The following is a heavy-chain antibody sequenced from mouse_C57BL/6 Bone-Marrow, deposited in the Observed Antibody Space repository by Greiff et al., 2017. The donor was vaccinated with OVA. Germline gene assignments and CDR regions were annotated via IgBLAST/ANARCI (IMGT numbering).Heavy chain of an antibody. CDR1: GYTFTSYW. V-gene: IGHV1-69*01. Sequence: QVQLQQPGAELVMPGASVKLSCKASGYTFTSYWMHWVEQRPGQGLEWIGEIDPSDSYTNYNQKFKGKSTLTVDKSSSTAYMQLSSLTSEDSAVYYCAIYDGYWYFDVWGTGTTVTVSS. CDR2: IDPSDSYT. D-gene: IGHD2-3*01. J-gene: IGHJ1*03. CDR3: AIYDGYWYFDV.